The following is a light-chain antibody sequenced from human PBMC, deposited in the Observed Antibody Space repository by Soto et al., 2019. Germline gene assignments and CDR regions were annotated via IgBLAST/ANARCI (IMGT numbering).Light chain of an antibody. CDR1: SSDVGSYNF. J-gene: IGLJ1*01. CDR2: EGS. Sequence: QSVLTQPASVSGSPGQSITISCTGTSSDVGSYNFVSWYQQHPGKAPKLMIYEGSKRPSGVSNRFSGSKSGNTASLTISGLQAEDEADYYCSSYTSSSTYVFGTGTKVTVL. CDR3: SSYTSSSTYV. V-gene: IGLV2-14*02.